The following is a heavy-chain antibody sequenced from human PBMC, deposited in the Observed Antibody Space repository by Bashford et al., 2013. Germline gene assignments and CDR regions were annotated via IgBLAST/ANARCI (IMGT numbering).Heavy chain of an antibody. CDR3: AKDLYYYDSSGPLDY. Sequence: VRQAPGKGLEWVAVISYDGSNKYYADSVKGRFTISRDNSKNTLYLQMNSLRAEDTAVYYCAKDLYYYDSSGPLDYWGQGTLVTVSS. J-gene: IGHJ4*02. CDR2: ISYDGSNK. D-gene: IGHD3-22*01. V-gene: IGHV3-30*18.